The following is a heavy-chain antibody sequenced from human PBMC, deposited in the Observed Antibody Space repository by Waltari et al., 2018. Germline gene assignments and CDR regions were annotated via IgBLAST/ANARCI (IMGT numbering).Heavy chain of an antibody. CDR3: ARDSSGYYYEY. J-gene: IGHJ4*02. CDR1: GGSISSYY. Sequence: QVQLQESGPGLVKPSETLSLTCTVSGGSISSYYWSWIRQPPGKGLEWIGYSYYSGSTNYNPSLKSRVTISVDTSKNQFSLKLSSVTAADTAVYYCARDSSGYYYEYWGQGTLVIVSS. CDR2: SYYSGST. V-gene: IGHV4-59*01. D-gene: IGHD3-22*01.